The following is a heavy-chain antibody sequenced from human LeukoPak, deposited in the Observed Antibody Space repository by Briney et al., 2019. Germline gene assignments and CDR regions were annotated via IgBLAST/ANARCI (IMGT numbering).Heavy chain of an antibody. V-gene: IGHV4-39*07. CDR3: ARLPRTGSRLFDY. CDR2: IYYSGST. D-gene: IGHD7-27*01. J-gene: IGHJ4*02. Sequence: SETLSLTCTVSGGSISSSSYYWGWIRQPPGKGLEWIGSIYYSGSTYYDPSLKSRVTISVDTSKNQFSLKLSSVTAADTAVYYCARLPRTGSRLFDYWGQGTLVTVSS. CDR1: GGSISSSSYY.